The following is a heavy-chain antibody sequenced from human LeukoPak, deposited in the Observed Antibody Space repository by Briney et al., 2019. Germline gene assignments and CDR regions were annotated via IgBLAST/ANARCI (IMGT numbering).Heavy chain of an antibody. V-gene: IGHV4-59*01. Sequence: PSETLSLPRTVSGGSISSYYWSWIRQPPGKGLEWIGYIYYSGSTNYNPSLKSRVTISVDTSKNQFSLKLSSVTAADTAVYYCAREGRYWFFDLWGRGTLVTVSS. J-gene: IGHJ2*01. CDR1: GGSISSYY. CDR2: IYYSGST. CDR3: AREGRYWFFDL.